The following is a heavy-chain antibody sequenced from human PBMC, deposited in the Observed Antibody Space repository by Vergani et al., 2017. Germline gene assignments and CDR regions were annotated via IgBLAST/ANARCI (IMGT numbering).Heavy chain of an antibody. CDR3: ARGSTMFGY. CDR1: GGPISSGNYY. J-gene: IGHJ4*02. V-gene: IGHV4-61*02. D-gene: IGHD5/OR15-5a*01. CDR2: IYTSGST. Sequence: QVQLQESGPGLVKPSQTLSLTCTVSGGPISSGNYYWSWIRQAAGKRLEWIGRIYTSGSTNYNPSLKSRVRMSVDTSKNQFSLKLRFVTAADTAVYYCARGSTMFGYWGQGALVTVSS.